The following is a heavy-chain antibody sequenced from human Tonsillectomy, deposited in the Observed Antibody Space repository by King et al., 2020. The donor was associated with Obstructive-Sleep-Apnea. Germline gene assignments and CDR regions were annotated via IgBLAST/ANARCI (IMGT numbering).Heavy chain of an antibody. V-gene: IGHV1-69*10. CDR2: IIPILGIP. CDR3: ARGGGSSSWSGYFQH. J-gene: IGHJ1*01. Sequence: VQLVESGAEVKKPGSSVTVSCKTSGGTFSSYAVNWVRQAPGQGPEWMGGIIPILGIPNYAQKFQGRVTITADKSTSTAYMDLSSLRSEDTAVYYCARGGGSSSWSGYFQHWGQGTLVTVSS. D-gene: IGHD6-13*01. CDR1: GGTFSSYA.